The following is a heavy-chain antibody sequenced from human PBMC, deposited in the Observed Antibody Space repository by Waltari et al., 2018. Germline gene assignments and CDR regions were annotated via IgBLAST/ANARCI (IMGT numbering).Heavy chain of an antibody. V-gene: IGHV1-2*06. Sequence: QVQLVQSGAEVKKPGASVKVSCKASGYTFTGYYMHWVRQAPGQGLEWMGRINPDSGGTNYAQKFQGSVTMTMDTSISTAYMELSRLRSDDTAVYYCARLSVSHDDIPTLEYFQHWGQGTLVTVSS. J-gene: IGHJ1*01. CDR2: INPDSGGT. CDR1: GYTFTGYY. D-gene: IGHD3-9*01. CDR3: ARLSVSHDDIPTLEYFQH.